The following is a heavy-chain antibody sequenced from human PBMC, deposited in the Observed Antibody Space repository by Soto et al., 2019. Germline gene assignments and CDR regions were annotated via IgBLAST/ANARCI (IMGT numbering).Heavy chain of an antibody. Sequence: EVQLVESGGGLVEPGGSLRLSCAASGITFSNAWMNWVRKAPGKGLEYIGRIRSKTDGGTTEYAALVVGRFTVSRDDSNNTLYLQMSALKTEDTAVYYCTTTRPGTNVFDNWGQGTLVTVSS. D-gene: IGHD6-13*01. CDR3: TTTRPGTNVFDN. V-gene: IGHV3-15*01. J-gene: IGHJ3*02. CDR2: IRSKTDGGTT. CDR1: GITFSNAW.